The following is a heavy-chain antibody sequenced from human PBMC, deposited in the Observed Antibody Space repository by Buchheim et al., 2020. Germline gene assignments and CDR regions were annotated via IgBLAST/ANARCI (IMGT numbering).Heavy chain of an antibody. CDR1: GGSISSGGYY. Sequence: QVQLQESGPGLVKPSQTLSLTCTVSGGSISSGGYYWSWIRQHPGKGLEWIGYFYYSGSTYYNPSLKSRVTISVVTSKNQFSLKLSSVTAADTAVYYCARDRYVDTAPQDGMDVWGQGTT. CDR3: ARDRYVDTAPQDGMDV. CDR2: FYYSGST. D-gene: IGHD5-18*01. V-gene: IGHV4-31*03. J-gene: IGHJ6*02.